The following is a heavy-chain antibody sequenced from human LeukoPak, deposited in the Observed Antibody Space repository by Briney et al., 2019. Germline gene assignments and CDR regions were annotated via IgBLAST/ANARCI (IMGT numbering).Heavy chain of an antibody. Sequence: ASVKVSCKASGYTFTSYGISWVRQAPGQGLEWMGIINPSGGSTSYAQKFQGRVTMTRDTSTSTVYMELSSLRSEDTAVYYCARGLTGYFDYWGQGTLVTVSS. CDR3: ARGLTGYFDY. CDR2: INPSGGST. CDR1: GYTFTSYG. V-gene: IGHV1-46*01. J-gene: IGHJ4*02.